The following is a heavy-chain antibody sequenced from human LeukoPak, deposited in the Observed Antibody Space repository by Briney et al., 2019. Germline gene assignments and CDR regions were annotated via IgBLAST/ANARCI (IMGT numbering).Heavy chain of an antibody. CDR1: GFSYRNYD. V-gene: IGHV3-13*01. Sequence: GGSLRLSCSASGFSYRNYDMHWLREPTGKGLEWFSAVGTGGDTYYAGSVKGRFTVVRENAKNTLYLQMNSLRAGDTAMYYCARRSAAAGIDAFDIWGQGTMVTVSS. CDR3: ARRSAAAGIDAFDI. D-gene: IGHD6-13*01. J-gene: IGHJ3*02. CDR2: VGTGGDT.